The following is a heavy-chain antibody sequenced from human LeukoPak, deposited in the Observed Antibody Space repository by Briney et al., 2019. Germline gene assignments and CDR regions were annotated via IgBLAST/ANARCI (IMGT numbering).Heavy chain of an antibody. Sequence: GGSLRLSCAASGFTFSGYAMSWVRQAPGKGLEWVSAISGSGGSTYYADSVKGRFTISRDNSKNTLYLLMNSLRAEDTAVYYCAKGGWELPRTLDYWGQGTLVTVSS. CDR3: AKGGWELPRTLDY. J-gene: IGHJ4*02. D-gene: IGHD1-26*01. V-gene: IGHV3-23*01. CDR1: GFTFSGYA. CDR2: ISGSGGST.